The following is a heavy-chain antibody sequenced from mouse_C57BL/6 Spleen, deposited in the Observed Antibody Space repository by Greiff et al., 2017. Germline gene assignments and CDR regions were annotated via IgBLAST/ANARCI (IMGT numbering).Heavy chain of an antibody. V-gene: IGHV1-54*01. CDR2: INPGSGGT. CDR3: ARGRNWDGNFDV. D-gene: IGHD4-1*01. J-gene: IGHJ1*03. CDR1: GYAFTNYL. Sequence: QVQLQQSGAELVRPGTSVKVSCKASGYAFTNYLIEWVKQRPGQGLEWIGVINPGSGGTNYNEKFKGKATLTADKSSSTAYMQLSSLTSEDSAVYFCARGRNWDGNFDVWGTGTTVTVSS.